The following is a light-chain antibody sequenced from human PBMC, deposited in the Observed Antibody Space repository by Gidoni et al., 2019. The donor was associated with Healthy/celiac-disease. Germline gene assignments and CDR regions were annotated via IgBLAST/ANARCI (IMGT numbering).Light chain of an antibody. V-gene: IGKV1-39*01. J-gene: IGKJ2*01. CDR3: QQSYSTPET. Sequence: DIQMTQSPSSQAASVGDRVTITCRASQSISSYLNCYQQKPGKATKLLIYAASSLQSGVPSRFSGSGSGTDFTLTISSLQPEDFATYYCQQSYSTPETFGQGTKLEIK. CDR2: AAS. CDR1: QSISSY.